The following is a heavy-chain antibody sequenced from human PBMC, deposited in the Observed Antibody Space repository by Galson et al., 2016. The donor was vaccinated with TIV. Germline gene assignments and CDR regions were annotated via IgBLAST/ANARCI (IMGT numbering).Heavy chain of an antibody. V-gene: IGHV3-74*01. CDR2: IDRDGTRI. D-gene: IGHD3-22*01. J-gene: IGHJ6*02. CDR1: GFTFSSYW. Sequence: SLRLSCAASGFTFSSYWMHWIRQVPGKGLVWVSRIDRDGTRITYADSVKGRFTISRDNAKNTLYLQMNSLRAEDTALYYCTKVPSSGFPYYYGLDVWGQGTTVTVSS. CDR3: TKVPSSGFPYYYGLDV.